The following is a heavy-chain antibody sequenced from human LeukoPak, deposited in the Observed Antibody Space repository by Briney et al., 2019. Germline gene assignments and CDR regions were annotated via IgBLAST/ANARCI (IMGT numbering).Heavy chain of an antibody. CDR3: ARGGGLDV. CDR2: INHNGNVN. D-gene: IGHD3-16*01. J-gene: IGHJ6*02. CDR1: GFTFSSYW. Sequence: GGSLRLSCAASGFTFSSYWMSWARQAPGKGLEWVASINHNGNVNYYVDSVKGRFTISRDNAKNSLYLQMSNLRAEDTAVYFCARGGGLDVWGQGATVTVSS. V-gene: IGHV3-7*03.